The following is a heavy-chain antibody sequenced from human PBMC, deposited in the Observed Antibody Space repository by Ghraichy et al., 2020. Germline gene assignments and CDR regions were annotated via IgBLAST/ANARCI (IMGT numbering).Heavy chain of an antibody. CDR1: GFTFSSYG. D-gene: IGHD2-2*01. CDR2: IWYDGSNK. Sequence: ALRLSCAASGFTFSSYGMHWVRQAPGKGLEWVAVIWYDGSNKYYADSVKGRFTISRDNSKNTLYLQMNSLRAEDTAVYYCAREYRYQLLLYYFDYWGQGTLVTVSS. CDR3: AREYRYQLLLYYFDY. V-gene: IGHV3-33*01. J-gene: IGHJ4*02.